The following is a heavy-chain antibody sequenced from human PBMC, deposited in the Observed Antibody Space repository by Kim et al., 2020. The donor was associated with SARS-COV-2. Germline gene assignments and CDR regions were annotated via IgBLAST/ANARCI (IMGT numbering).Heavy chain of an antibody. CDR3: ARLVRDYDALDI. CDR1: GFTFSDYY. D-gene: IGHD4-17*01. Sequence: GGSLRLSCAASGFTFSDYYMSWIRQAPGKGLEWVSYISSSGSAIYYADSVKGRSTISRDNAKKSMYLQMNSLRAEDTAVYYCARLVRDYDALDIWGQGTMVTVSS. V-gene: IGHV3-11*01. J-gene: IGHJ3*02. CDR2: ISSSGSAI.